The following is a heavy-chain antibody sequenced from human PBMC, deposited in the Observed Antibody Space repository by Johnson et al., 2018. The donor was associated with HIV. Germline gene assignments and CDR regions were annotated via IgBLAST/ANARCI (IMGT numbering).Heavy chain of an antibody. V-gene: IGHV3-30*04. CDR2: ISYDGSNK. J-gene: IGHJ3*02. CDR3: ARRDTYYYDSTPGAFDI. D-gene: IGHD3-22*01. CDR1: GFTFSSYA. Sequence: QVQLVESGGGVVQPGRSLRLSCAASGFTFSSYAMHWVRQAPGKGLEWVAVISYDGSNKYYADSVKGRFTISRDNSKNTLYLQMNSLRAEDTAVYYCARRDTYYYDSTPGAFDIWGQGTMVTVSS.